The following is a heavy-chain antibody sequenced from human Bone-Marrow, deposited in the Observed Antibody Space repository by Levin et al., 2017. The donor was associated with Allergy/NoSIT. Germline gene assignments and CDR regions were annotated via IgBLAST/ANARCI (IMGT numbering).Heavy chain of an antibody. D-gene: IGHD4-17*01. V-gene: IGHV3-74*01. J-gene: IGHJ4*02. Sequence: GGSLRLSCAASGFTFSRYWMHWVRQAPGKGLVWVSRIDTDGSITNYADSVKGRFTISRDNAKNTLYLQMNSLRAEDTAVYYCARDLHGDDDYWGQGTLVTVSS. CDR1: GFTFSRYW. CDR2: IDTDGSIT. CDR3: ARDLHGDDDY.